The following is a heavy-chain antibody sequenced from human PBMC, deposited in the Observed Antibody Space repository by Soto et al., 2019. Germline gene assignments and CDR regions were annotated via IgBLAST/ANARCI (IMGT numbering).Heavy chain of an antibody. J-gene: IGHJ5*02. CDR3: ARGHPRSFLSAVVVAAYWFDP. D-gene: IGHD2-21*01. Sequence: SETLSLTCTVSCCSISSSSYYWGWIRQPPGKGLEWIGSISHTVNTNCHPSLQSRVSISIDTSKNQFSLRLRSVTAADTAVYYCARGHPRSFLSAVVVAAYWFDPWGQGTPVTVSS. CDR1: CCSISSSSYY. V-gene: IGHV4-39*07. CDR2: ISHTVNT.